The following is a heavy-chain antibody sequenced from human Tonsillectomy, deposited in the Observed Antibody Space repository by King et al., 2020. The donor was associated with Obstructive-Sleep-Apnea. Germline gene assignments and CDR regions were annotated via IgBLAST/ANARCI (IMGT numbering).Heavy chain of an antibody. Sequence: VQLVESGGGLVQPGGSLRLSCAASGFTFSSYWMHLVRQAPGKGLVWVSRINSDGSSTSYSDSVKGRLTISRDNANNTPYLQMNRLRAEDTAVYYCARGGYYYDSSGYYYDRYWGQGTLVTVSS. J-gene: IGHJ4*02. V-gene: IGHV3-74*01. D-gene: IGHD3-22*01. CDR2: INSDGSST. CDR1: GFTFSSYW. CDR3: ARGGYYYDSSGYYYDRY.